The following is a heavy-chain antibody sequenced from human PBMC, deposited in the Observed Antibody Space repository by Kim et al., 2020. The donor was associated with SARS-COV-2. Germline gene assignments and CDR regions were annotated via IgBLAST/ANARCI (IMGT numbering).Heavy chain of an antibody. V-gene: IGHV4-39*01. CDR2: IYYSGRT. Sequence: SETLSLTCTVSGGSISSSSYYWGWIRQPPGKGLEWIGSIYYSGRTYYNPSLKSRVTIAVDTSKNQFSLKLSSVTAADTAVYYCARGFPRTMVRGVIITTYYFDYWGQRTLVTVSS. D-gene: IGHD3-10*01. CDR3: ARGFPRTMVRGVIITTYYFDY. CDR1: GGSISSSSYY. J-gene: IGHJ4*02.